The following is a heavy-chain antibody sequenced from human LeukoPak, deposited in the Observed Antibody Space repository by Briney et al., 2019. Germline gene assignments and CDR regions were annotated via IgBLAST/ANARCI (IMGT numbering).Heavy chain of an antibody. D-gene: IGHD1-26*01. J-gene: IGHJ6*02. Sequence: GGSLRLSCAASGFTFSSYWMSWVRQAPGKGLEWVSSISSSSSYIYYADSVKGRFTISRDNAKNSLYLQMNSLRAEDTAVYYCARRLGATLDYGMDVWGQGTTVTVSS. V-gene: IGHV3-21*01. CDR3: ARRLGATLDYGMDV. CDR1: GFTFSSYW. CDR2: ISSSSSYI.